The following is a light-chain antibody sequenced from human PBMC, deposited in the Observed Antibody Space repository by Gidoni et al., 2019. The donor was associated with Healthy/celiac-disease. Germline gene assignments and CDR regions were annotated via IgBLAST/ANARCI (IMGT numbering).Light chain of an antibody. Sequence: QSALTQPPSASGSPGQSVTISCTGTSSDVGGYNYVSWYQQHPGKAPKLMIYEVSKRPSGVPDRFSGSKSGNTASLTVSGLQAEDEADYYCSSYAGSYKLYVFGTGTKVTVL. CDR1: SSDVGGYNY. CDR2: EVS. CDR3: SSYAGSYKLYV. J-gene: IGLJ1*01. V-gene: IGLV2-8*01.